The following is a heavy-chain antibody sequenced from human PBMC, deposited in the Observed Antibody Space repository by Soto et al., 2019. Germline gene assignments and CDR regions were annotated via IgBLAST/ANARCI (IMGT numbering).Heavy chain of an antibody. CDR1: GYTFTGYY. D-gene: IGHD4-17*01. CDR2: INPNSGGT. Sequence: QVQLVQSGAEVKKPGASVKVSCKASGYTFTGYYMHWVRQAPGQGLEWMGWINPNSGGTNYAQKFQGWVIMARDTSSSTAYMELSRLRSDDTAGYYCARGPPGDYDWFDPWGQGTLVTVSS. V-gene: IGHV1-2*04. J-gene: IGHJ5*02. CDR3: ARGPPGDYDWFDP.